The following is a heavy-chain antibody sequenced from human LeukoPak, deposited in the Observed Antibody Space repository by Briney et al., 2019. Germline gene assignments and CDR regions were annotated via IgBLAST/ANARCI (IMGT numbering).Heavy chain of an antibody. Sequence: PSETLSLTCAVYGGSFSGYYWSWIRQPPGKGLEWIGEINHSGSTNYNPSLKSRVTISVDTSKNQFSLKLSSVTAADTAVYYCARGQRAEYFQHWGQGTLVTVSS. CDR3: ARGQRAEYFQH. V-gene: IGHV4-34*01. CDR1: GGSFSGYY. CDR2: INHSGST. J-gene: IGHJ1*01.